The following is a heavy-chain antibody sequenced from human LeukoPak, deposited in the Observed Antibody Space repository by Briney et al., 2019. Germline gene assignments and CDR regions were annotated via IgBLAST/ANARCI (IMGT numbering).Heavy chain of an antibody. V-gene: IGHV5-51*01. CDR1: GYSFTNYW. D-gene: IGHD6-13*01. CDR3: AKEEGQQLVRRHAARGAFDI. CDR2: IYPGDSDT. J-gene: IGHJ3*02. Sequence: GESLKISCKGSGYSFTNYWIGWVRQMPGKGLEWMGIIYPGDSDTRYSPSFQGQVTISADKSISTAYLQWSSLRAEDTAVYYCAKEEGQQLVRRHAARGAFDIWGQGTMVTVSS.